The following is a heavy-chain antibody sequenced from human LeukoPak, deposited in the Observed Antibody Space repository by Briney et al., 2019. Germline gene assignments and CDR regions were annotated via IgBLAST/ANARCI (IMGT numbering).Heavy chain of an antibody. CDR2: IGGRDTRI. D-gene: IGHD2-2*01. J-gene: IGHJ4*02. Sequence: GGSLRLSCVGSGFNFGSHDMIWVRQAPGKGLEWVSDIGGRDTRINYADSVKGRFTISRDNSKNTVHLQMSSLRVEDTAIYYCAREGQYCSSSVCQFDYWGQGTLVIVSS. V-gene: IGHV3-23*01. CDR3: AREGQYCSSSVCQFDY. CDR1: GFNFGSHD.